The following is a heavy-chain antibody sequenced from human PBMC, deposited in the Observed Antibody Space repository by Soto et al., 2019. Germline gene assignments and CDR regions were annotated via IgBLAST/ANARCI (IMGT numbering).Heavy chain of an antibody. V-gene: IGHV4-59*01. D-gene: IGHD3-22*01. CDR1: GDSISSYY. CDR3: ALRSMAVVPEY. CDR2: LYYGRSA. Sequence: QVQLQESGPGLVKPSETLSLTCAVSGDSISSYYCMWIRQPPGKGLESIGYLYYGRSANYNPSLKGRVTLSVDTSTNQCPLTLSSMTAADTAVYYCALRSMAVVPEYWGQGTLVTVSS. J-gene: IGHJ4*02.